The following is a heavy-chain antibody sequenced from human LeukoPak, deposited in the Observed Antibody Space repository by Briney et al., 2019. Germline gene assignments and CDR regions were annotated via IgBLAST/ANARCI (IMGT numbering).Heavy chain of an antibody. CDR3: ARLSAL. CDR1: GYPFSDYY. CDR2: INPKNGDT. Sequence: GASVKVSCKTSGYPFSDYYIHWIRRASGQGLESMGWINPKNGDTKYAQRSQGRLTITMDTSIDTVYMELRSLRYDDTAVYYCARLSALWGQGTLVTVSS. J-gene: IGHJ4*02. V-gene: IGHV1-2*02.